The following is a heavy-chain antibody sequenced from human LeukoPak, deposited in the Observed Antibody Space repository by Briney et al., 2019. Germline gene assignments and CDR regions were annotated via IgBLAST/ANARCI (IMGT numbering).Heavy chain of an antibody. D-gene: IGHD6-19*01. CDR3: ARQYSSGWPWFDP. Sequence: SETLFLTCTVSGGSISSGGYYWGWIRQPPGKGLEWIGSIYYSGSTYYNPSLKSRVTISADTSKNQFSLKLSSVTAADAAVYYCARQYSSGWPWFDPWGQGTLVTVSS. CDR1: GGSISSGGYY. CDR2: IYYSGST. V-gene: IGHV4-39*01. J-gene: IGHJ5*02.